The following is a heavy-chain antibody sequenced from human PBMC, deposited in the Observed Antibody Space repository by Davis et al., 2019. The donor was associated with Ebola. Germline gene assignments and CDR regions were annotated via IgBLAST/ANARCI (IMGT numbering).Heavy chain of an antibody. CDR1: GFTFSNFH. CDR3: VRDSGYYSHDY. J-gene: IGHJ4*01. Sequence: GESLKISCAASGFTFSNFHIHWVRQTPGKGLVWVARIAPDGTGTNYADSVKGRFTISRDNAKNTLSLQMNSLRVEDTAVYYCVRDSGYYSHDYWGHGTLVTVSS. CDR2: IAPDGTGT. V-gene: IGHV3-74*01. D-gene: IGHD5-12*01.